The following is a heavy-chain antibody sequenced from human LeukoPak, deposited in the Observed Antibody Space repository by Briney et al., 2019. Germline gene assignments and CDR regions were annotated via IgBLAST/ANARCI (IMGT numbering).Heavy chain of an antibody. CDR1: GGSISSYY. V-gene: IGHV4-59*01. D-gene: IGHD1-26*01. Sequence: SETLSLTCTVSGGSISSYYWSWIRQPPGKGLEWIGYIYYTGSTSYNPSLKSRVTMSLDASKNQSSLELNSVTPADTAVYYCARGGNYWPQWWFDPWGRGTLVSVSS. CDR2: IYYTGST. CDR3: ARGGNYWPQWWFDP. J-gene: IGHJ5*02.